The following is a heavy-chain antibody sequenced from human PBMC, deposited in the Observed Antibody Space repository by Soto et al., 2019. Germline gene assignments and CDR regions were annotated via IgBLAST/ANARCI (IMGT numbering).Heavy chain of an antibody. D-gene: IGHD6-19*01. J-gene: IGHJ6*03. CDR2: TSAYNGNT. CDR3: ARNAESSGWYYYYYMDV. CDR1: GYTFTSYG. Sequence: ASVKVSCKASGYTFTSYGISWVRQAPGQGLEWMGWTSAYNGNTNYAQKLQGRVTMTTDTSTSTAYMELRSLRSDDTAVYYCARNAESSGWYYYYYMDVWGKGTTVTVSS. V-gene: IGHV1-18*01.